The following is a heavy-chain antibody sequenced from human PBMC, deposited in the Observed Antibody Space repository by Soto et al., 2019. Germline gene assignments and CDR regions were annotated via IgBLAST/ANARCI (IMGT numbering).Heavy chain of an antibody. Sequence: SETLSLTCTVSGGSISSGGYYWSWIRQHPGKGLEWIGYIYYSGSTYYNPSLKSRVTISVDTSKNQFSLKLSSVTAADTAVYYCAKHAVHSRGFYAYCGQGTLVPGSS. D-gene: IGHD6-19*01. CDR3: AKHAVHSRGFYAY. J-gene: IGHJ1*01. CDR2: IYYSGST. CDR1: GGSISSGGYY. V-gene: IGHV4-31*03.